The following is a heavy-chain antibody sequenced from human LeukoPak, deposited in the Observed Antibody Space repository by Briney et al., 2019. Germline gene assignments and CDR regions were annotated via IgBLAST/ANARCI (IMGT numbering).Heavy chain of an antibody. V-gene: IGHV4-30-2*01. CDR1: GGSISSGGYS. CDR2: IYHSGST. CDR3: ARDVGSWIQPRDAFDI. Sequence: PSQTLSLTCTISGGSISSGGYSWSWIRQPPGKGLEWIGYIYHSGSTHYNPSLKSRVTISVERSKNQFSLKLTSVTAADTAVYYCARDVGSWIQPRDAFDIWGQGTMVTVSS. D-gene: IGHD5-18*01. J-gene: IGHJ3*02.